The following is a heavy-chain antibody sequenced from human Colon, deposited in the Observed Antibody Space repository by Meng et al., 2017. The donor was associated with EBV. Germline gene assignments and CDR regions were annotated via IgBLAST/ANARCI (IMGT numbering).Heavy chain of an antibody. V-gene: IGHV4-4*02. J-gene: IGHJ4*02. CDR2: IYHGGNT. Sequence: VPLQAAGLGLVDPAGTLALPVAASGASISSNNWWSWVRQPPGKGLEWIGEIYHGGNTNYNPSLKSRVTISVDRSNDQFSLSLSSVTAADTAVYYCARGNAYNAPSFDYWGQGTLVTVSS. D-gene: IGHD5-24*01. CDR1: GASISSNNW. CDR3: ARGNAYNAPSFDY.